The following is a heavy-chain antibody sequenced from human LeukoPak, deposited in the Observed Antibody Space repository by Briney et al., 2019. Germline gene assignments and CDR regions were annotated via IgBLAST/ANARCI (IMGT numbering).Heavy chain of an antibody. CDR2: IYYSGST. D-gene: IGHD1-26*01. CDR1: GGSISSSSHY. J-gene: IGHJ4*02. CDR3: AREKVGATSDYFDY. Sequence: PSETLSLTCTVSGGSISSSSHYWGWIRQPPGKGLEWIGSIYYSGSTYYNPSLKSRVTISVDTSKNQFSLKLSSVTAADTAVYYCAREKVGATSDYFDYWGQGTLVTVSS. V-gene: IGHV4-39*01.